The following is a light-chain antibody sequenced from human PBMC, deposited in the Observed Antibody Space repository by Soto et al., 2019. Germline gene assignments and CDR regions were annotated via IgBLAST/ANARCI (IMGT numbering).Light chain of an antibody. CDR1: QDISNS. V-gene: IGKV1-33*01. CDR3: QQYNNLPLT. CDR2: DAS. Sequence: DIQMTQSPSSLSASVGDRVTITCQASQDISNSLNWYQQRPGKAPNLLIYDASNLETGVPSRFSGSGSGTHFTLTISSLQPEDTATYHCQQYNNLPLTFGGGTKVEIK. J-gene: IGKJ4*01.